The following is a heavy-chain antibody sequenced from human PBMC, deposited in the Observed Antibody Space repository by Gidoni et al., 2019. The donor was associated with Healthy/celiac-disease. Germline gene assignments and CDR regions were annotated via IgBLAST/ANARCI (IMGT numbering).Heavy chain of an antibody. D-gene: IGHD3-16*02. CDR3: ARGPMITFGGVIVRPSVGDY. V-gene: IGHV4-34*01. CDR1: GGSFSGYY. CDR2: INHSGST. J-gene: IGHJ4*02. Sequence: QVQLQQWGAGLLKPSETLSLTCAVYGGSFSGYYWSWILQPPGKGLEWIGEINHSGSTNYNPSLKSRVTRSVDTSKNQFSLKLSSVTAADTAVYYCARGPMITFGGVIVRPSVGDYWGQGTLVTVSS.